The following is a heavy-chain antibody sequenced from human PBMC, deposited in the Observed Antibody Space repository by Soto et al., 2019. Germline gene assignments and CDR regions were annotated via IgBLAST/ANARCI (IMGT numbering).Heavy chain of an antibody. D-gene: IGHD6-13*01. CDR3: ARHGSIAAAGGEDYYGMDV. V-gene: IGHV5-10-1*01. Sequence: GESLKISCKGSGYSFTSYWISWVRQMPGKGLEWMGRIDPSDSYTNYSPSFQGHVTISADKSISTAYLQWSSLKASDTAMYYCARHGSIAAAGGEDYYGMDVWGQGTTVTVSS. CDR2: IDPSDSYT. J-gene: IGHJ6*02. CDR1: GYSFTSYW.